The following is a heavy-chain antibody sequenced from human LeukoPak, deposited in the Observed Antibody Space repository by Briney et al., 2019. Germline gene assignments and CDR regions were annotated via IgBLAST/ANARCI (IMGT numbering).Heavy chain of an antibody. D-gene: IGHD6-6*01. CDR3: ARDGPGSSDDYYYGMDV. Sequence: SGGSLRLSCAASGFTFRNYAMNWVRQAPGKGLEWVSSITSSSAYIYDADSVKGRFTISRDNAKNSLYLQMNSLRAEDTAVYYCARDGPGSSDDYYYGMDVWGQGTTVTVSS. CDR1: GFTFRNYA. CDR2: ITSSSAYI. V-gene: IGHV3-21*01. J-gene: IGHJ6*02.